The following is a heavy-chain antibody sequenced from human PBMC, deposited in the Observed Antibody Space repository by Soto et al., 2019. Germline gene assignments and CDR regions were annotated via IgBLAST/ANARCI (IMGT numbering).Heavy chain of an antibody. J-gene: IGHJ6*02. CDR1: GGSISSGGYY. Sequence: SETLSLTCTVSGGSISSGGYYWGWIRQPPGKGLEWIGSIYYSGSTYYNPSLKNRVTISVDTSKNQFSLKLSSVTAADTAVYYCARLLRHNYYGMDVWGQGTTVTVSS. CDR3: ARLLRHNYYGMDV. D-gene: IGHD5-12*01. CDR2: IYYSGST. V-gene: IGHV4-39*01.